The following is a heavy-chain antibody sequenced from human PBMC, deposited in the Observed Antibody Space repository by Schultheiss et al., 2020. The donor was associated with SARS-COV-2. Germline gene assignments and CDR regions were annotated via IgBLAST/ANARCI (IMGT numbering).Heavy chain of an antibody. D-gene: IGHD3-22*01. CDR1: GDSVSSNSAA. Sequence: SETLSLTCAISGDSVSSNSAAWNWIRQSPSRGLEWLGRTYYRSKWYNDYAVSVKSRITINPDTSKNQFSLQLNSVTPEDTAVYYCARERMIVVVITMSGMDVWGQGTTVTVSS. CDR2: TYYRSKWYN. V-gene: IGHV6-1*01. J-gene: IGHJ6*02. CDR3: ARERMIVVVITMSGMDV.